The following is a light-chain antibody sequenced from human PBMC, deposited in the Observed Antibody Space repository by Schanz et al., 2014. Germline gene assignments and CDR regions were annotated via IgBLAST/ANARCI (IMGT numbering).Light chain of an antibody. CDR3: CSYAGSTSVV. V-gene: IGLV2-23*01. CDR1: NTDVGSTYL. CDR2: GGS. Sequence: QSALTQPASVSASPGQSITISCTGTNTDVGSTYLVSWYQQHPGEAPKLLILGGSIRPSGISDRFSGSRSANTASLRISELQAEDESNYSCCSYAGSTSVVFGGGTKLTVL. J-gene: IGLJ2*01.